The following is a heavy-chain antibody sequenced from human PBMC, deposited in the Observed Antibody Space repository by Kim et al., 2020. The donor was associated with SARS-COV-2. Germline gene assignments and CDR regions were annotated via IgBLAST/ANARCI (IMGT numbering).Heavy chain of an antibody. Sequence: GESLKISCKGSGYSFTSYWIGWVRQMPGKGLEWMGIIYPGDSDTRYSPSFQGQVTISADKSISTAYLQWSSLKASDTAMYYCARHLRTVVGATTADYWGQGTLVTVSS. CDR1: GYSFTSYW. CDR2: IYPGDSDT. D-gene: IGHD1-26*01. CDR3: ARHLRTVVGATTADY. J-gene: IGHJ4*02. V-gene: IGHV5-51*01.